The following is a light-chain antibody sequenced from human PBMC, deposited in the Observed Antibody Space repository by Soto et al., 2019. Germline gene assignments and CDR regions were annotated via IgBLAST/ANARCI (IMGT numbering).Light chain of an antibody. V-gene: IGLV2-14*01. Sequence: QSVLTQPASVSGSPGQSITISCTGTSSDVGGYNYVSWYQQHPGKAPKLIIYEVTNRPSGVSNRFSGSKSGDTASLTISGLQAEDEADYYCSSYTSRTAPYVFGGGTNV. J-gene: IGLJ1*01. CDR2: EVT. CDR3: SSYTSRTAPYV. CDR1: SSDVGGYNY.